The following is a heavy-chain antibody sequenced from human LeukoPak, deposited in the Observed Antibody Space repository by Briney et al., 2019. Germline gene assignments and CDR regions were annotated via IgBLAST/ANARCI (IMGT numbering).Heavy chain of an antibody. Sequence: GGSLRLSCAASAFTFSTYAMSWARQAPGKGLEWVSAISGSGGSTYYADSVKGRFPISRDNSKNTLYLQMNSLRAEDTAVYYCRKTFKRNGDYDSSFDNWGQGTLVTVSS. J-gene: IGHJ4*02. D-gene: IGHD2-21*02. CDR2: ISGSGGST. CDR3: RKTFKRNGDYDSSFDN. V-gene: IGHV3-23*01. CDR1: AFTFSTYA.